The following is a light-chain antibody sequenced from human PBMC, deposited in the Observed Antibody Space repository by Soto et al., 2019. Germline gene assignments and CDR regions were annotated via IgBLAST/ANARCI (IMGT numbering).Light chain of an antibody. CDR2: GAS. V-gene: IGKV1-5*01. J-gene: IGKJ4*01. CDR1: QSISTY. Sequence: IQMTQSPSSLSASVGDRVTFTCRASQSISTYLNWYEQKPGKAPNLLIYGASNLQSGVPSRFSGGGSGTEFTLTISSLQPDDFATYYCQQYNSYSPLTFGGGTKVDIK. CDR3: QQYNSYSPLT.